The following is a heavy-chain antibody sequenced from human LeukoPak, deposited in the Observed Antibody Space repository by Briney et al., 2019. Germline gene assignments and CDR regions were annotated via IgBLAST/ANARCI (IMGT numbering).Heavy chain of an antibody. CDR2: IYPGDSHT. CDR3: ARGNHYLDTGGSPIDF. V-gene: IGHV5-51*01. J-gene: IGHJ4*02. Sequence: GESLKISCQGSGYSFSSYWINWVRQMPGKGLEWVGIIYPGDSHTRYSPSFQGQVIISVDKSISTAYLQWSSLKASDTAIYYCARGNHYLDTGGSPIDFWGQGTLVTVSS. D-gene: IGHD2-8*02. CDR1: GYSFSSYW.